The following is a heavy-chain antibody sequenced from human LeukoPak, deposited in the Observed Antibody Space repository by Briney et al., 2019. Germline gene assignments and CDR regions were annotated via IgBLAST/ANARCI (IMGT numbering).Heavy chain of an antibody. CDR3: TREVKAFDI. D-gene: IGHD3-22*01. CDR2: INPKNGGT. CDR1: GYSFTDFF. V-gene: IGHV1-2*02. Sequence: GASVKVFCKASGYSFTDFFIHWVRQTPGQGLEWMGWINPKNGGTHYAQNFKGRVTLTRDTSINTAYMELNILTSDDTAVYYCTREVKAFDIWGQGTVVTVSS. J-gene: IGHJ3*02.